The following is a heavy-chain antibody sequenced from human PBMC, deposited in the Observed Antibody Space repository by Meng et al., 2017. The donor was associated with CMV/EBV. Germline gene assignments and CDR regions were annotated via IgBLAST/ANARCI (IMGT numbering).Heavy chain of an antibody. CDR2: IRSKAYGGTT. J-gene: IGHJ4*02. CDR3: TRDYAKYYDILTGYYRFGFFDY. V-gene: IGHV3-49*04. CDR1: GFTFGDYA. D-gene: IGHD3-9*01. Sequence: SGTASGFTFGDYAMSWVRQAPGKGLEWVGFIRSKAYGGTTEYAASVKGRFTISRDDSKSIAYLQMNSLKTEDTAVYYCTRDYAKYYDILTGYYRFGFFDYWGQGTLVTVSS.